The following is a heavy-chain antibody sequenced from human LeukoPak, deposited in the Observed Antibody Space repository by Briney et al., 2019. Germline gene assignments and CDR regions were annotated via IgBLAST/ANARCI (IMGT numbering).Heavy chain of an antibody. Sequence: SETLSLTCTVSGGSISSYYWSWIRQPAGKGLEWIGRIYTSGSTNYNPSLKSRVTMSVDTSKNQSSLKLSSVTAADTAVYYCAATGPTLLWFGEEYYYGMDVWGQGTTVTVSS. J-gene: IGHJ6*02. CDR1: GGSISSYY. CDR2: IYTSGST. CDR3: AATGPTLLWFGEEYYYGMDV. D-gene: IGHD3-10*01. V-gene: IGHV4-4*07.